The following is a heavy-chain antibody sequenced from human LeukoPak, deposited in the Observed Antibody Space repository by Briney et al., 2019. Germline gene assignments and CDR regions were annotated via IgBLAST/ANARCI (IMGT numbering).Heavy chain of an antibody. CDR1: GFTFRNYV. J-gene: IGHJ4*02. Sequence: GGSLRLSCAASGFTFRNYVIHWVRQAPGKGLEWVAVTSSDLNVKLYADSVKGRFTIPRDNSRSTLYLQMNSLRPEDTAIYYCAREGYYGSGSPPSLYFDYWGQGTLVTVSS. CDR3: AREGYYGSGSPPSLYFDY. D-gene: IGHD3-10*01. V-gene: IGHV3-30-3*01. CDR2: TSSDLNVK.